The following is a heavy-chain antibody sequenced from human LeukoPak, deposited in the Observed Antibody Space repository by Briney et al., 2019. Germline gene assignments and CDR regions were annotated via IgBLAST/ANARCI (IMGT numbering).Heavy chain of an antibody. CDR3: TRDPRV. J-gene: IGHJ3*01. CDR2: IIPNFGTT. Sequence: SVTVSFRASGGTFSSYAINWVRQAPGQGLEWMGGIIPNFGTTSFGQKFQGRVTITADKTTSTAYMELNSLTFKDTAVYDCTRDPRVWGQGTLVTVSS. V-gene: IGHV1-69*06. CDR1: GGTFSSYA.